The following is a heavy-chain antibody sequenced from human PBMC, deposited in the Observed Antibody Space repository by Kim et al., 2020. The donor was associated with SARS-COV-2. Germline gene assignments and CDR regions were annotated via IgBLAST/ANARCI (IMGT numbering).Heavy chain of an antibody. V-gene: IGHV3-74*01. J-gene: IGHJ6*02. Sequence: VKGRFTISRDNAKNTLYLQMNSLRTEDTAVYYCARDKAFNFGEFPGGMDVWGQGTTVIVSS. D-gene: IGHD3-10*01. CDR3: ARDKAFNFGEFPGGMDV.